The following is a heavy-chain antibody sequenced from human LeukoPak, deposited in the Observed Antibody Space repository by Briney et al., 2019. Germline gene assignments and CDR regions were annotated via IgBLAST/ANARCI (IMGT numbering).Heavy chain of an antibody. V-gene: IGHV3-23*01. D-gene: IGHD6-19*01. CDR2: ISGSGSGGST. CDR3: AKLLAVTNSYYFNY. Sequence: GGSLRLSCAASGFTFSSYAMSWVRQAPGKGLEWASTISGSGSGGSTYYADSVKGRFTISRDNSKDTLYLQMNSLRAEDTVVYYCAKLLAVTNSYYFNYWGQGTLVTVSS. CDR1: GFTFSSYA. J-gene: IGHJ4*02.